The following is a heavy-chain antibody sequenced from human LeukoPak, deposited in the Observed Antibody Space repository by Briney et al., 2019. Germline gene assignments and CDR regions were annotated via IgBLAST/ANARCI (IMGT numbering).Heavy chain of an antibody. CDR1: GYTFTSYD. CDR3: ARGPDSSGWYYYYYYMDV. J-gene: IGHJ6*03. CDR2: MNPNSGNT. D-gene: IGHD6-19*01. V-gene: IGHV1-8*01. Sequence: GASLKVSCKASGYTFTSYDINWVRQATGQGLEWMGWMNPNSGNTGYAQKLQGRVTMTRNTSISTAYMELSSLRSEDTAVYYCARGPDSSGWYYYYYYMDVWGRGTTVTVSS.